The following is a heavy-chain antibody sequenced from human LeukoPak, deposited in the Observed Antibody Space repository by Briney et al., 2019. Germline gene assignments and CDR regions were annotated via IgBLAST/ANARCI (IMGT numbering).Heavy chain of an antibody. V-gene: IGHV3-30*18. CDR1: GLTLTTTG. CDR2: ISYDGSNK. J-gene: IGHJ4*02. Sequence: GGSLRLSCAAAGLTLTTTGMHGVRQAPSKGLEWVAVISYDGSNKYYADSVTGRFTISRDNSKNTLYLQMNSLRAEDTAVYYCAKQMATFSSPDYWGQGTLVTVSS. D-gene: IGHD5-24*01. CDR3: AKQMATFSSPDY.